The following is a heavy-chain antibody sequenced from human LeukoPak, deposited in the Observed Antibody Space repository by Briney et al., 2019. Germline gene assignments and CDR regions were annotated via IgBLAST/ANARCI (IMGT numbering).Heavy chain of an antibody. CDR1: GGSISSYY. J-gene: IGHJ4*02. CDR3: ARSQRYGGNHFDY. CDR2: IYYSGST. D-gene: IGHD4-23*01. V-gene: IGHV4-59*01. Sequence: SETLSLTCTVSGGSISSYYWSWIRQPPGKGLEWIGYIYYSGSTNYNPSLKSRVTISVDTSKNQFSLKLSSVTAADTAVYYCARSQRYGGNHFDYWGQGTLVTVSS.